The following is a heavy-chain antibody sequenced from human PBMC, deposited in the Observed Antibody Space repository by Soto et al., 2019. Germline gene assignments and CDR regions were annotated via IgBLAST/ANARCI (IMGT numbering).Heavy chain of an antibody. CDR3: AGKSSSGSPLYSYYGMDV. V-gene: IGHV1-18*01. CDR1: GYTFTSYG. D-gene: IGHD3-22*01. CDR2: LSAYNGNK. Sequence: SVKVSCKASGYTFTSYGISWVRQAPGRGLEWMGWLSAYNGNKNYAQKIQGRVTMTTETSTSTAYMELRSLRSDVTAVYYCAGKSSSGSPLYSYYGMDVWG. J-gene: IGHJ6*02.